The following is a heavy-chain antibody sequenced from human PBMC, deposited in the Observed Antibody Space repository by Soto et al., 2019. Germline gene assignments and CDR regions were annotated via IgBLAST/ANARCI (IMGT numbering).Heavy chain of an antibody. Sequence: LSLTCAASGFTFSSYAMSWVRQAPGKGLEWVSAISGSGGSTYYADSVKGRFTISRDNSKNTLYLQMNSLRAEDTAVYYCAKVPTSHCSGGSCYYFQHWGQGTLVTVSS. CDR3: AKVPTSHCSGGSCYYFQH. CDR1: GFTFSSYA. CDR2: ISGSGGST. J-gene: IGHJ1*01. V-gene: IGHV3-23*01. D-gene: IGHD2-15*01.